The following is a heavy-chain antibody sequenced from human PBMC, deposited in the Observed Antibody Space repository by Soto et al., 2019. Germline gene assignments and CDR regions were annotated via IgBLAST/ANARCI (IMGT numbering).Heavy chain of an antibody. D-gene: IGHD2-2*01. CDR1: GGTFSSYA. V-gene: IGHV1-69*13. CDR2: IIPIFGTA. J-gene: IGHJ6*02. CDR3: ARGELGYCNSTSCQNADYYYYYGMDV. Sequence: SVKVSCKASGGTFSSYAISWVRQAPGQGLEWMGGIIPIFGTANYAQKFQGRVTITADESTSTAYMELSSLRSEDTAVYYCARGELGYCNSTSCQNADYYYYYGMDVWGQGTTVTVSS.